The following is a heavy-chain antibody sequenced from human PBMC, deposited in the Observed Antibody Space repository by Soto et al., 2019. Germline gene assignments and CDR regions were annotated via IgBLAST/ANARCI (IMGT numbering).Heavy chain of an antibody. J-gene: IGHJ4*02. Sequence: PGGSLRLSCTTSGFTFIDYLMSRVRQAPGKGLEWVANIKQDGSETYYADSVKGRFSISRDNAKNSLYLQINSLRGDDTAIYYCARSGDNYNLLDYWGQGTPVTVSS. CDR1: GFTFIDYL. CDR3: ARSGDNYNLLDY. V-gene: IGHV3-7*01. CDR2: IKQDGSET. D-gene: IGHD1-1*01.